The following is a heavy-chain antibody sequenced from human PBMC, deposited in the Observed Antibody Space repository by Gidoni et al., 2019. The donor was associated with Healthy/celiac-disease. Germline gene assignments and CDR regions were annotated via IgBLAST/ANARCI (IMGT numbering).Heavy chain of an antibody. D-gene: IGHD6-19*01. CDR2: ISRNSGSI. Sequence: EVQLVESGGGLVQPGRSLRLSCAASGVTFDDYAMHWVRQAPGKGLVWFSGISRNSGSIVYADSVKCRFTISRDNAKNSLYLQMNSLRAEDTALYYCAKDILDRVVSGTQFDYWGQGTLVTVSS. V-gene: IGHV3-9*01. CDR1: GVTFDDYA. CDR3: AKDILDRVVSGTQFDY. J-gene: IGHJ4*02.